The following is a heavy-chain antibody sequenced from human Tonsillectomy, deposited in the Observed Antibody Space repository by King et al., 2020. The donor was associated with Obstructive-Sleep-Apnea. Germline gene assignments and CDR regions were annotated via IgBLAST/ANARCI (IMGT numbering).Heavy chain of an antibody. J-gene: IGHJ4*02. Sequence: VQLVESGAEVKKPGSSVKVSCKASGGTFSSYAITWVRQAPGQGLEWMGGIIPIFGIANYAQKFQGRVTITADKSTSTAYMELRSLRSEDTAVYYCARDLFHYGDYFHFDYWGQGPLVTVSS. CDR3: ARDLFHYGDYFHFDY. D-gene: IGHD4-17*01. CDR2: IIPIFGIA. V-gene: IGHV1-69*17. CDR1: GGTFSSYA.